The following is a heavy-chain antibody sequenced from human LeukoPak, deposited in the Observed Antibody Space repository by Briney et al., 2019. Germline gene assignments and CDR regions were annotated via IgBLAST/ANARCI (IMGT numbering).Heavy chain of an antibody. CDR1: GFTFRNYA. V-gene: IGHV3-23*01. J-gene: IGHJ3*01. CDR3: AKDSQVFSY. D-gene: IGHD2/OR15-2a*01. Sequence: GGSLRLSCAASGFTFRNYAMTWVRQTPGKGLELVSVISGSGTTTYYADSVKGRFTISRDNSKNTLYLQMNSLRAEDTAVYYCAKDSQVFSYWGQGTMVTVSS. CDR2: ISGSGTTT.